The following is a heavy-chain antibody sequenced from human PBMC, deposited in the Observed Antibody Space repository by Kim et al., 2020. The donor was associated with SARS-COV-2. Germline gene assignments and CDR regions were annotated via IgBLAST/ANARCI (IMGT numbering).Heavy chain of an antibody. D-gene: IGHD4-17*01. Sequence: GSLRLSCAASGFTFSSYGMHWVRQAPGKGLEWVAVIWYDGSNKYYADSVKGRFTISRDDSKNTLYLQMNSLRAEDTAVYYCARDLDYHDYGGLDYWGQGTLVTVSS. CDR3: ARDLDYHDYGGLDY. CDR2: IWYDGSNK. J-gene: IGHJ4*02. V-gene: IGHV3-33*01. CDR1: GFTFSSYG.